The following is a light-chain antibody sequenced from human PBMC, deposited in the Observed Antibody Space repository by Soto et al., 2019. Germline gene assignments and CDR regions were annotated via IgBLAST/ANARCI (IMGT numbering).Light chain of an antibody. CDR1: QSVTSN. J-gene: IGKJ1*01. V-gene: IGKV3-15*01. Sequence: DIVLTQSPATLSVSPGERATLSCRASQSVTSNLAWYQQKPGQAPRLLIYGASTRATGIPARFSGSGSGTEFTLTISSLQSEDFAVYYCQQYNTWSTFGQGTKVDIK. CDR2: GAS. CDR3: QQYNTWST.